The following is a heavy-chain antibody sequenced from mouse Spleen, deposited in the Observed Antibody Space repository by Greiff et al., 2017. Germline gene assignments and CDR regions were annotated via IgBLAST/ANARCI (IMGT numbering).Heavy chain of an antibody. CDR3: ARQTTARNFDY. Sequence: EVKLVESGGDLVKPGGSLKLSCAASGFTFSSYGMSWVRQTPDKRLEWVATISSGGSYTYYPDSVKGRFTISRDNAKNTLYLQMSSLKSEDTAMYYCARQTTARNFDYWGQGTTLTVSS. CDR2: ISSGGSYT. V-gene: IGHV5-6*01. CDR1: GFTFSSYG. D-gene: IGHD3-2*01. J-gene: IGHJ2*01.